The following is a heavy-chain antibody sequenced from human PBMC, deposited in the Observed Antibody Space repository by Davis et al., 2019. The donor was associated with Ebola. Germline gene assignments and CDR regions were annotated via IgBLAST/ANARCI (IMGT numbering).Heavy chain of an antibody. Sequence: SLKISCAASGFTFDDYAMHWVRQAPGKGLEWVSGISWNSGSIGYADSVKGRFTTSRDNAKNSLYLQMDSLRAEDTAVYYCARDFYGDYSFDYWGQGSLVTVSS. J-gene: IGHJ4*02. CDR3: ARDFYGDYSFDY. V-gene: IGHV3-9*01. D-gene: IGHD4-17*01. CDR2: ISWNSGSI. CDR1: GFTFDDYA.